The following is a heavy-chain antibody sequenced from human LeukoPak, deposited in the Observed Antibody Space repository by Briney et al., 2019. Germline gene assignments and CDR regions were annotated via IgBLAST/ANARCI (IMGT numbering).Heavy chain of an antibody. CDR1: GFTFSSYG. CDR2: ISYDGSNK. V-gene: IGHV3-30*18. CDR3: AKDRYCCDYYAMDV. D-gene: IGHD2-15*01. Sequence: GRSLRLSCAASGFTFSSYGMHWVRQAPGKGLEWVAVISYDGSNKYYADSVKGRFTISRDNSKNTLYLQMNSLRAEDTAVYYCAKDRYCCDYYAMDVWGQGTTVTVSS. J-gene: IGHJ6*02.